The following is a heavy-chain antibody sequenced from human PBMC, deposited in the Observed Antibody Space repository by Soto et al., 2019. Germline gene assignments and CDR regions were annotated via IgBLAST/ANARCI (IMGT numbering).Heavy chain of an antibody. Sequence: GASVKVSCKASGGTFSRYTITCVRQAPGQGLEWMGGIIPIFGTAHNAQKFQGRVTITADESTSTAYMELSSLRSEDTAVYYCAREASLAAAGTGRDVFDIWGQGTMVTVSS. D-gene: IGHD6-13*01. V-gene: IGHV1-69*13. J-gene: IGHJ3*02. CDR1: GGTFSRYT. CDR2: IIPIFGTA. CDR3: AREASLAAAGTGRDVFDI.